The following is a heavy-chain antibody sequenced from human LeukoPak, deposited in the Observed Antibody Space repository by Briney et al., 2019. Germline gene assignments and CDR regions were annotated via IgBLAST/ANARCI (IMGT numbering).Heavy chain of an antibody. CDR1: GYTFTVYY. J-gene: IGHJ4*02. D-gene: IGHD6-6*01. Sequence: ASVNVSFKASGYTFTVYYMHWVRQAPGQGREGMGWINPNSGGTNYAQKFQGRVTMTRDTSISTAYMELSRLRSDDTAVYYCARVAYSSSSMYFDYWGQGTLVTVSS. V-gene: IGHV1-2*02. CDR2: INPNSGGT. CDR3: ARVAYSSSSMYFDY.